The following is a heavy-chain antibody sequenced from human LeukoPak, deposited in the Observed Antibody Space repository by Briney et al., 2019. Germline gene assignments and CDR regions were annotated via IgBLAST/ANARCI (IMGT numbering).Heavy chain of an antibody. V-gene: IGHV5-51*01. CDR2: IYPDDSDT. CDR3: AQSSSPYFFDY. Sequence: GESLKISCKGSGYSFTNYWIGWVRQMPGKGLEWMGIIYPDDSDTRYSPSFQGQVTISADKSISTAYLQWSSLKASDTAMYYCAQSSSPYFFDYWGQGTLVTVSS. CDR1: GYSFTNYW. J-gene: IGHJ4*02. D-gene: IGHD6-6*01.